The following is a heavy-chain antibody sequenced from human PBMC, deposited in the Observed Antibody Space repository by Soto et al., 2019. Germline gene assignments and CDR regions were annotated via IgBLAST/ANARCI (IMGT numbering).Heavy chain of an antibody. Sequence: GGSLRLSXAASGFTFSSYGMHWVRQAPGKGLEWVALIWFDGSDKYYTESVKGRFTISRDNSKSTLYLQMNSLRAEDTAVYYCARLYCSASSCYSVGAFDIRGQGTMVTVS. D-gene: IGHD2-15*01. CDR2: IWFDGSDK. CDR1: GFTFSSYG. J-gene: IGHJ3*02. V-gene: IGHV3-33*01. CDR3: ARLYCSASSCYSVGAFDI.